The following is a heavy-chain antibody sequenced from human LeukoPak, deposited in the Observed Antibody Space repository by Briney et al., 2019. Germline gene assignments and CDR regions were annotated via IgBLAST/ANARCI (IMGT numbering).Heavy chain of an antibody. CDR1: GYSFTNYW. D-gene: IGHD3-16*02. Sequence: GESLKISCKGSGYSFTNYWIGWVRQMPGKGLEWMGIIYPGESDTRYSPSFQGQVTISVDKSISTAYLQWSSLKASDTAMYYCASGYRPHYYYMDVWGKGTTVTVSS. V-gene: IGHV5-51*01. CDR2: IYPGESDT. J-gene: IGHJ6*03. CDR3: ASGYRPHYYYMDV.